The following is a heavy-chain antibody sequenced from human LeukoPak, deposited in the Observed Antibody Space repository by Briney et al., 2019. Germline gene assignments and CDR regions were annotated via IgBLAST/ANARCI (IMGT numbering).Heavy chain of an antibody. Sequence: GGSLRLSCAASGFTFSSYSMNWVRQAPGKGLEWVSYISSSSSTIYYADSLKGRFTISRDNAKNSLYLQMNSLRAEDTAVYYCASLISITIFGVVTASDYWGQGTLVTVSS. J-gene: IGHJ4*02. CDR3: ASLISITIFGVVTASDY. V-gene: IGHV3-48*01. D-gene: IGHD3-3*01. CDR2: ISSSSSTI. CDR1: GFTFSSYS.